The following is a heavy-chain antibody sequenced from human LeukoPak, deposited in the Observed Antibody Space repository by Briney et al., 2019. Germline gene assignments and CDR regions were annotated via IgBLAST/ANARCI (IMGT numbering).Heavy chain of an antibody. CDR3: TMVRGVFYSYYYYMDV. Sequence: SVKVSCKASGGTFSSYAISWVRQAPGQGLEWMGGIIPTFGTANYAQKFQGRVTITADESTSTAYMELSSLRSEDTAVYYCTMVRGVFYSYYYYMDVWGKGTTVTISS. D-gene: IGHD3-10*01. J-gene: IGHJ6*03. V-gene: IGHV1-69*13. CDR2: IIPTFGTA. CDR1: GGTFSSYA.